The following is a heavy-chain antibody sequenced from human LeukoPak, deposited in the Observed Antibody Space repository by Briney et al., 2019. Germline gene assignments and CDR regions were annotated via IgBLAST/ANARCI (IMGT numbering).Heavy chain of an antibody. D-gene: IGHD2-15*01. CDR2: ISQSGTT. Sequence: SETLSLTCIVSRVSISNSWNWIRQSPGKGLEWIGYISQSGTTSYNSSLKSRVTMSVDTSNNHLSLRLTSVTAADTAVYYCARDGFKGGPDYWGQRTLVTLSS. V-gene: IGHV4-59*12. CDR3: ARDGFKGGPDY. CDR1: RVSISNS. J-gene: IGHJ4*02.